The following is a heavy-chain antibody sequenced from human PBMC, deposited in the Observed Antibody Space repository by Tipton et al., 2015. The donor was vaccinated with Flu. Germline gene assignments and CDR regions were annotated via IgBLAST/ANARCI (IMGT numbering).Heavy chain of an antibody. J-gene: IGHJ3*02. CDR1: GDSISSDYY. Sequence: TLSLTCTISGDSISSDYYWGWIRQPPGKGLEWIGNIFHTGSTYHNPSLKSRVTISIDTSKNQFSLKLSSVTAADTAVYYCARWGSSGDVVIWGQGTMVTVSS. D-gene: IGHD6-19*01. CDR3: ARWGSSGDVVI. V-gene: IGHV4-38-2*02. CDR2: IFHTGST.